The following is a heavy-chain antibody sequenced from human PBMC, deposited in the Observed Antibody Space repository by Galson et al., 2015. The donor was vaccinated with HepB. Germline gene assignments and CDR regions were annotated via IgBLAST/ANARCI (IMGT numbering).Heavy chain of an antibody. J-gene: IGHJ6*02. Sequence: SLRLSCAASGFTFSSYAMSWVRQAPGKGLEWVSAISGSGGSTYYADSVKGRFTISRDNSKNTLYLQMNSLRAEDTAVYYCAKDPGDTGSGSYYYYGMDVWGQGTTVTVSS. D-gene: IGHD3-10*01. V-gene: IGHV3-23*01. CDR2: ISGSGGST. CDR3: AKDPGDTGSGSYYYYGMDV. CDR1: GFTFSSYA.